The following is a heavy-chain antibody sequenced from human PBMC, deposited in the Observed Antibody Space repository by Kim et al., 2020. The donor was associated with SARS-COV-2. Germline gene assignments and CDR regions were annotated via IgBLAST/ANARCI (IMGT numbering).Heavy chain of an antibody. CDR3: ARSTRLEYFDL. D-gene: IGHD1-1*01. CDR1: GGSISSYY. J-gene: IGHJ2*01. V-gene: IGHV4-59*01. Sequence: SETLSLTCTVSGGSISSYYWSWIRQPPGKGLEWIGYIYYSGSTNYNPSLKSRVTISVDTSKNQFSLKLSSVTAADTAVYYCARSTRLEYFDLWGRGTLVTVSS. CDR2: IYYSGST.